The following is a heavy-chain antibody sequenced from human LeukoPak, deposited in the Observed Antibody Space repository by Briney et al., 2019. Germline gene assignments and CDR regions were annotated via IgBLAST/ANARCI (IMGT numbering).Heavy chain of an antibody. J-gene: IGHJ5*02. CDR3: ARVRRYSSPYNWFDP. D-gene: IGHD6-6*01. V-gene: IGHV1-2*02. CDR1: GYTFTGYY. Sequence: ASVKVSCKASGYTFTGYYMHWVRQAPGQGLEWMGWINPNSGGTNYAQKFQGRVTMTRDTSISTAYMELNRLRSNDTAVYYCARVRRYSSPYNWFDPWGQGTLVTVSS. CDR2: INPNSGGT.